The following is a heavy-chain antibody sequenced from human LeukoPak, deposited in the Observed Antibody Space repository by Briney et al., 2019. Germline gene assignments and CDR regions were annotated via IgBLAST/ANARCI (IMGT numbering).Heavy chain of an antibody. Sequence: SETLSLTCTVSGGSVSSGSYYWSWLRQPPGKGLEWIGYIYYSGSINYNPSLKSRVTISVDTSKNQFSLKLSSVTAADTAVYYCARGSGSYYRLFDYWGQGTLVTVSS. CDR2: IYYSGSI. J-gene: IGHJ4*02. V-gene: IGHV4-61*01. CDR1: GGSVSSGSYY. CDR3: ARGSGSYYRLFDY. D-gene: IGHD1-26*01.